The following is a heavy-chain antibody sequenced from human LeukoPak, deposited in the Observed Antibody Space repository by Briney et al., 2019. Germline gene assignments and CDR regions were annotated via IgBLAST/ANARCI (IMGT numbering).Heavy chain of an antibody. Sequence: GRSLRLSCAASGFTFSSYAMHWVRQDPGKGLEWVAVISYDGSNKYYADSVKGRFTISRDNSKNTLYLQMNSLRAEDTAVYYCARAKYSSSWFDPWGQGTLVTVSS. CDR2: ISYDGSNK. J-gene: IGHJ5*02. CDR1: GFTFSSYA. V-gene: IGHV3-30*04. D-gene: IGHD6-13*01. CDR3: ARAKYSSSWFDP.